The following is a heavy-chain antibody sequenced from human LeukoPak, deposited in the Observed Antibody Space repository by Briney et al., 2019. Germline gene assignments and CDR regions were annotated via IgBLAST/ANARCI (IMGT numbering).Heavy chain of an antibody. Sequence: GGSLRLSCVASGFTFSSYSINWVRQAPGKGLEWIATVTSTNKIHYAGSVKGRFTISRDNAENSVYLQMNSLRDEDTAVYSCARAQTLFWEFDGFDIWGRGTKVTVSS. V-gene: IGHV3-69-1*01. CDR2: VTSTNKI. CDR1: GFTFSSYS. CDR3: ARAQTLFWEFDGFDI. D-gene: IGHD3-3*01. J-gene: IGHJ3*02.